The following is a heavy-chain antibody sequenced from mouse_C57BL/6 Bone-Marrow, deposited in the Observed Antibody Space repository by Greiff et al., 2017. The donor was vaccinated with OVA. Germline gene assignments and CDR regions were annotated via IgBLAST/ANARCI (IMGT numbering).Heavy chain of an antibody. CDR3: ARQDYYGSYWYFDV. CDR2: IYPGSGST. D-gene: IGHD1-1*01. CDR1: GYTFTSYW. Sequence: QVQLQQPGAELVKPGASVKMSCKASGYTFTSYWITWVKQRPGQGLEWIGDIYPGSGSTNYNEKFKSKATLTVDTSSSTAYMQLSSLTSEDSAVYYGARQDYYGSYWYFDVWGTGTTVTVSA. V-gene: IGHV1-55*01. J-gene: IGHJ1*03.